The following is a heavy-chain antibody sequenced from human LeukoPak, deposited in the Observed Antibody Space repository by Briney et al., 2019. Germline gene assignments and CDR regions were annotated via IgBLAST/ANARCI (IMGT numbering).Heavy chain of an antibody. CDR1: GLSVSSNF. J-gene: IGHJ5*02. Sequence: GGSLRLSCAATGLSVSSNFMSWVRQAPGKGLEWVSAIDPSSTYIYYADSVKGRFTISRDNTKNALYLHMNSLRAEDTAMYYCVNLHYPSESWGQGTLVTVSS. V-gene: IGHV3-21*01. CDR2: IDPSSTYI. D-gene: IGHD3-10*01. CDR3: VNLHYPSES.